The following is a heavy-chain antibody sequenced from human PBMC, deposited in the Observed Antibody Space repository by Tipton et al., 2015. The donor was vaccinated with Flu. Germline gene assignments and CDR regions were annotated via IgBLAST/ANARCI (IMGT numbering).Heavy chain of an antibody. V-gene: IGHV4-4*07. D-gene: IGHD3-16*01. CDR1: DGSISSYY. Sequence: TLSLTCTVSDGSISSYYWNWIRQPAGKRLEWIGRINTSGSTNYNPSLKSRVTMPVDASKNQFSLKLSSVTAADTAVYYCARDGGRGSSPYYFDYWGQGTLVTASS. CDR3: ARDGGRGSSPYYFDY. CDR2: INTSGST. J-gene: IGHJ4*02.